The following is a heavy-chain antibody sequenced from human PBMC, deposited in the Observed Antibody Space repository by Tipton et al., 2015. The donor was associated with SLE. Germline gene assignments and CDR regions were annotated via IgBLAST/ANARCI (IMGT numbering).Heavy chain of an antibody. D-gene: IGHD6-25*01. CDR1: GGSISSGSYH. V-gene: IGHV4-39*07. Sequence: TLSLTCTVSGGSISSGSYHWSWIRQPAGKGLEWIGSIYYSGSTYYNPSLKSRVTISVDTSKNQFSLKLSSVTAADTAVYHCASPGSSATGPYFQHWGQGNLVTASS. CDR2: IYYSGST. J-gene: IGHJ1*01. CDR3: ASPGSSATGPYFQH.